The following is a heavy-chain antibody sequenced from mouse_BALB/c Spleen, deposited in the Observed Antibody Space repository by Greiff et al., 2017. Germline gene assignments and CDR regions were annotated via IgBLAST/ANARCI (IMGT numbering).Heavy chain of an antibody. CDR1: GFTFSSYA. CDR2: ISSGGSYT. CDR3: AGINYYGTY. D-gene: IGHD1-1*01. J-gene: IGHJ2*01. V-gene: IGHV5-9-3*01. Sequence: EVNVVESGGGLVKPGGSLKLSCAASGFTFSSYAMSWVRQTPEKRLEWVATISSGGSYTYYPDSVKGRFTISRDNAKNTLYLQMSSLRSEDTAMYYCAGINYYGTYWGQGTTLTVSS.